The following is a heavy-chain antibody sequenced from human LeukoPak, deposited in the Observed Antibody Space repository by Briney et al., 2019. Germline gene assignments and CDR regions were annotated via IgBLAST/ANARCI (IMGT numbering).Heavy chain of an antibody. J-gene: IGHJ5*02. D-gene: IGHD3-22*01. V-gene: IGHV3-72*01. CDR2: SRNKGRGYST. CDR1: GFTFSDHH. Sequence: PGGSLRLSCAASGFTFSDHHMDWVRQAPGKGLEWIGRSRNKGRGYSTVFAASVKGRFTISRDEPKNSLYLQMNSLNTEHTAVYYCTRILYYETGGYYPHHWGQGTLVTVSS. CDR3: TRILYYETGGYYPHH.